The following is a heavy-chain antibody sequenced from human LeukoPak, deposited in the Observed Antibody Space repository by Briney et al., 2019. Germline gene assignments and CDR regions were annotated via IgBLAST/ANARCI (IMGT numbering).Heavy chain of an antibody. Sequence: GASLKISCKGSGYSFTSYWIGLVRQMPGKGLEWMGIIYPGDSDTRYSPSFQGQVTISADKSISTAYLQWSSLKAWDSAMYYCARQSTSSGPIDYWGEGTLVTVSS. CDR2: IYPGDSDT. V-gene: IGHV5-51*01. CDR1: GYSFTSYW. CDR3: ARQSTSSGPIDY. J-gene: IGHJ4*02. D-gene: IGHD6-19*01.